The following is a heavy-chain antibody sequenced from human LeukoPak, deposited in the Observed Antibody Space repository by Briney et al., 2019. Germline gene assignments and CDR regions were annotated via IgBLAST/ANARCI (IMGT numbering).Heavy chain of an antibody. CDR1: GGTFSSYA. V-gene: IGHV1-69*13. D-gene: IGHD6-13*01. J-gene: IGHJ5*02. Sequence: SVKVSCKASGGTFSSYAISWVRQAPGQGLEWMGGIIPIFGTANYAQKFQGRATITADESTSTAYMELSSLRSEDTAVYFCASAPRYSSSWPNNWFDPWGQGTLVTVSS. CDR2: IIPIFGTA. CDR3: ASAPRYSSSWPNNWFDP.